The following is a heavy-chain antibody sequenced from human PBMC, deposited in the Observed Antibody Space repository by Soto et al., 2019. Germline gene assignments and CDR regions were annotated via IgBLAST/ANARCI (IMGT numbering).Heavy chain of an antibody. V-gene: IGHV3-53*01. Sequence: EVQLVESGGGLIQPGGSLRLSCAASGFTFSSNDMNWVRQAPGKGLEWVSLIYSGGSTYYAESVKGRFTITRDNSKNTLYLQMSSPRAEDTAVYYCATRPLLPGAPWGQGTMVTVSS. D-gene: IGHD3-22*01. CDR2: IYSGGST. CDR1: GFTFSSND. J-gene: IGHJ3*01. CDR3: ATRPLLPGAP.